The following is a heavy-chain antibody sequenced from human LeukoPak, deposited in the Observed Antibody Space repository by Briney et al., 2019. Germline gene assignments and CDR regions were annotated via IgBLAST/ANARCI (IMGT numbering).Heavy chain of an antibody. CDR1: GGTFSSYA. J-gene: IGHJ4*02. V-gene: IGHV1-69*05. CDR3: AVYSSGWYEADLYYFDY. Sequence: GASVKVSCKASGGTFSSYAISWVRQAPGQGLEWMGGIIPIFGTANYAQKFQGRVTITTDESTSTAYMELSSLRSGDTAVYYCAVYSSGWYEADLYYFDYWGQGTLVTVSS. CDR2: IIPIFGTA. D-gene: IGHD6-19*01.